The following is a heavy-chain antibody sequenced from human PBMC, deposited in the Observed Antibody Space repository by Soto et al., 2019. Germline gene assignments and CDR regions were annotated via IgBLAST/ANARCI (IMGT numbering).Heavy chain of an antibody. CDR1: GDTFSSYT. CDR3: AAGGHRAFDI. J-gene: IGHJ3*02. Sequence: QVQLVQSGAEVKKPGSSVKVSCKASGDTFSSYTISWVRQAPGQGLEWMGRIIPILDIANYAQKFQGRVTITAHKSTSTAYMELSSLRSEDTAVYYCAAGGHRAFDIWGQGTMVTVSS. D-gene: IGHD1-26*01. CDR2: IIPILDIA. V-gene: IGHV1-69*02.